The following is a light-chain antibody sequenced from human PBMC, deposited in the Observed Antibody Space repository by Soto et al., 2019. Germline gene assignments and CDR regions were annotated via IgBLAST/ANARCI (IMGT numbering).Light chain of an antibody. CDR2: GAS. CDR1: QSVDSAF. V-gene: IGKV3-20*01. J-gene: IGKJ1*01. CDR3: KQYASSLT. Sequence: EIVLTQSPGSLSLSLGERATLSCRASQSVDSAFFAWYQQKPGQPPRLLMYGASRRATGIPDRFSGSGSGPDFTLTISRLEPEEFAVYYCKQYASSLTFGQVTKVEI.